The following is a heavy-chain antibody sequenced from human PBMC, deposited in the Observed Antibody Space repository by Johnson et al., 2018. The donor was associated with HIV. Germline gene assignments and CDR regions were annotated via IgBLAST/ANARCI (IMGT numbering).Heavy chain of an antibody. D-gene: IGHD2-21*02. CDR2: IYSGGNT. Sequence: VQLVESGGGAVRPRGSFRLSSPASLFTVRSNYMTWVRQAPGKGLEWVSVIYSGGNTYYADSVKGRFTLSRDNSKNTLYLQMNSLRAEDTAVYYCAKDKAVVTALYDAFDIWGQGTMVTVSS. J-gene: IGHJ3*02. CDR1: LFTVRSNY. V-gene: IGHV3-66*02. CDR3: AKDKAVVTALYDAFDI.